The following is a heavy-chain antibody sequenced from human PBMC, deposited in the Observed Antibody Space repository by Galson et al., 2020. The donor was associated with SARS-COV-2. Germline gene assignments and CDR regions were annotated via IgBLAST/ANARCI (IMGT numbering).Heavy chain of an antibody. Sequence: SETLSLTCTVSGGSISSSSYYWGWIRQPPGKGLEWIGSIYYSGSTYYNPSLKSRVTISVDTSKNQFSLKLSSVTAADTAVYYCARHGGGFGELLYRYGMDVWGQGTTVTVSS. J-gene: IGHJ6*02. CDR2: IYYSGST. CDR3: ARHGGGFGELLYRYGMDV. V-gene: IGHV4-39*01. CDR1: GGSISSSSYY. D-gene: IGHD3-10*01.